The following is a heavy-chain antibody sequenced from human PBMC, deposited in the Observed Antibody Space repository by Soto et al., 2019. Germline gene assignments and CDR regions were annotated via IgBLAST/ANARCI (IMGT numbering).Heavy chain of an antibody. D-gene: IGHD6-13*01. Sequence: LLESGGGFVQPGGSLRLSCVASGFTFSTYPMSWVRQAPGKGLEWVSGISDSGGSTYYADSVKGRFTISRDKSTNTLYLQMNSLRDEDTAVYYCAKVSSRWSTFDYWGQGTLVTVSS. CDR2: ISDSGGST. J-gene: IGHJ4*02. CDR3: AKVSSRWSTFDY. CDR1: GFTFSTYP. V-gene: IGHV3-23*01.